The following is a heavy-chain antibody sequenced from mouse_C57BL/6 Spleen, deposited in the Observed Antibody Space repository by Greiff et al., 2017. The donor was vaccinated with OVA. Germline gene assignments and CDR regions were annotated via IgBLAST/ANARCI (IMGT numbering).Heavy chain of an antibody. CDR2: IDPSDSYT. CDR1: GYAFSSSW. Sequence: VQLQQSGPELVKPGASVKISCKASGYAFSSSWMNWVKQRPGQGLEWIGEIDPSDSYTNYNQKFKGKSTLTVDKSSSTAYMQLSSLTSEDSAVYYCARSYDGYYGFAYWGQGTLVTVSA. CDR3: ARSYDGYYGFAY. V-gene: IGHV1-69*01. D-gene: IGHD2-3*01. J-gene: IGHJ3*01.